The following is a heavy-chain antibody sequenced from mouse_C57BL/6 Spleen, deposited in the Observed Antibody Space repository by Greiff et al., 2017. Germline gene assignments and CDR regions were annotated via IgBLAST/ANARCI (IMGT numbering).Heavy chain of an antibody. CDR2: ISDGGSYT. Sequence: EVMLVESGGGLVKPGGSLKLSCAASGFTFSSYAMSWVRQTPEKRLEWVATISDGGSYTYYPDNVKGRFTISRDNAKNNLYLQMSHLKSEDTAMXYCARDMVTTRFAYWGQGTLVTVSA. J-gene: IGHJ3*01. V-gene: IGHV5-4*01. CDR3: ARDMVTTRFAY. D-gene: IGHD2-2*01. CDR1: GFTFSSYA.